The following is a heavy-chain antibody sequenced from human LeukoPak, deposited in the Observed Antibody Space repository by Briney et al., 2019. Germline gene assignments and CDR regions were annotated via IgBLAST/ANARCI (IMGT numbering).Heavy chain of an antibody. Sequence: ASVKVSCKASGYTFTSYAMHWVRQAPGQRLEWMGWINAGNGNTKYSQKFQGRVTITRDTSASTAYMELSSLRSEDTAVCYCARGPPVTGPIDYWGQGTLVTVSS. CDR3: ARGPPVTGPIDY. CDR1: GYTFTSYA. J-gene: IGHJ4*02. V-gene: IGHV1-3*01. D-gene: IGHD1-14*01. CDR2: INAGNGNT.